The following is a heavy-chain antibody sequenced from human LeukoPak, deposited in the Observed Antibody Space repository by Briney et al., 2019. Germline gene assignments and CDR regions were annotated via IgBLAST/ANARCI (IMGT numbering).Heavy chain of an antibody. D-gene: IGHD6-19*01. CDR3: AKDSYSSGWHYFDS. J-gene: IGHJ4*02. CDR1: GFTVSSNY. Sequence: GGSLRLSCAASGFTVSSNYMSWVRQAPGKGLEWVSVLYAGDAIYYADSVKGRFTISRDNSKNTLYLQMNSLRAEDTAVYCCAKDSYSSGWHYFDSWGQGTLVTVSS. V-gene: IGHV3-53*01. CDR2: LYAGDAI.